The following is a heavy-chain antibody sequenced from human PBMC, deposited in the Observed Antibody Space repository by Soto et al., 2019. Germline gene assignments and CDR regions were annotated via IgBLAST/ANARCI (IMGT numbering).Heavy chain of an antibody. D-gene: IGHD6-19*01. CDR2: LNPNSGDT. J-gene: IGHJ4*02. CDR3: ATSGGGWYLY. CDR1: GYTFSSYD. V-gene: IGHV1-8*01. Sequence: QVQLVQSGAEVKKPGASVKVSCKASGYTFSSYDINWVRQATGQGLEWMGWLNPNSGDTGYAQKFPGRVTLTRNTSIHTAYIELSSLTSDDTAVYYCATSGGGWYLYWGQGTLVTVSS.